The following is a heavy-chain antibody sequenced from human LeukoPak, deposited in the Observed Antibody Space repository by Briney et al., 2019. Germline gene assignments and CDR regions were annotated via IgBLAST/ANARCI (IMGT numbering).Heavy chain of an antibody. D-gene: IGHD3-22*01. CDR1: GYTFTSYG. J-gene: IGHJ5*02. V-gene: IGHV1-18*01. Sequence: ASVKVSCKASGYTFTSYGISWVRQAPGQGLEWMGWIGAYNGNTNYAQKLQGRVTMTTDTSTSTAYMELRSLRSDDTAVYYCARIPSYDSSSNWFDPWGQGTLVTVSS. CDR2: IGAYNGNT. CDR3: ARIPSYDSSSNWFDP.